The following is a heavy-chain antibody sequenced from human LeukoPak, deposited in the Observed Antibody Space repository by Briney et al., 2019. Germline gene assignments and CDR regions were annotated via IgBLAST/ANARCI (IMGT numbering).Heavy chain of an antibody. V-gene: IGHV1-69*13. D-gene: IGHD3-22*01. CDR1: GGTFSSYA. J-gene: IGHJ5*02. CDR3: ARKSYYDSSGYYSGWFDP. CDR2: IIPIFGTA. Sequence: ASVKVSCKASGGTFSSYAISWVRQAPGQELESMGGIIPIFGTANYAQKFQGRVTITADESTSTAYMELSSLRSEDTAVYYCARKSYYDSSGYYSGWFDPWGQGTLVTVSS.